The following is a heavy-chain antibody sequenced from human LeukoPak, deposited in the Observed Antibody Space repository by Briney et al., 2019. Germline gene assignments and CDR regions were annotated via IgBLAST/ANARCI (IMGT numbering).Heavy chain of an antibody. Sequence: ASVKVSCKASGYTFTGYYMHWVRQAPGQGLEWMGWINPNSGGTNYAQKFQGRVTTTRDTSISTAYMELSRLRSDDTVVYYCARADYYYDSSGYYYGYWGQGTLVTVSS. J-gene: IGHJ4*02. CDR1: GYTFTGYY. CDR3: ARADYYYDSSGYYYGY. D-gene: IGHD3-22*01. CDR2: INPNSGGT. V-gene: IGHV1-2*02.